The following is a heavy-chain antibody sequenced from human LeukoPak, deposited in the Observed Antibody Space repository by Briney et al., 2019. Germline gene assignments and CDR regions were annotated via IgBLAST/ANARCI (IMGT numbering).Heavy chain of an antibody. D-gene: IGHD4/OR15-4a*01. J-gene: IGHJ4*02. CDR2: IYHSGNT. Sequence: SETLSLTRTVSGGSISSDGYYWGWIRQTPGKGLEYIGYIYHSGNTYYNPSLKSRVTVSVDKSKNQFSLRLSSVTAADTAVYYCARVISAPVYYFDYWGQGTLVTVSS. CDR1: GGSISSDGYY. V-gene: IGHV4-30-2*01. CDR3: ARVISAPVYYFDY.